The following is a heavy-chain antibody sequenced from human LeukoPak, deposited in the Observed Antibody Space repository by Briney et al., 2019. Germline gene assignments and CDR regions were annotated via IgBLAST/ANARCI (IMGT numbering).Heavy chain of an antibody. V-gene: IGHV3-11*01. Sequence: NSGGSLRLSCAASGFTFSDYYMSWIRQAPGKGLEWVSYISSSGSTIYYADSVKGRFTISSDNAKNSLYLQMNSLRAEDTAVYYCARGGQWLVRGYFQHWGQGTLVTVSS. CDR3: ARGGQWLVRGYFQH. CDR2: ISSSGSTI. J-gene: IGHJ1*01. D-gene: IGHD6-19*01. CDR1: GFTFSDYY.